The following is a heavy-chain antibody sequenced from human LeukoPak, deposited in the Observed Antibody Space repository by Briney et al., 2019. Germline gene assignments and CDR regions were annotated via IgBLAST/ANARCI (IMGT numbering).Heavy chain of an antibody. CDR3: ARVTGYMTEDYFDY. CDR2: IYYSGST. D-gene: IGHD6-13*01. CDR1: GGSINSYY. Sequence: PSETLSLTCTVSGGSINSYYWSWIRQPPGKGLEWIGYIYYSGSTNYNPSLKSRVTISVDTSKNQFSLRLSSVTAADTAVYYCARVTGYMTEDYFDYWGQGTLIAVSS. V-gene: IGHV4-59*01. J-gene: IGHJ4*02.